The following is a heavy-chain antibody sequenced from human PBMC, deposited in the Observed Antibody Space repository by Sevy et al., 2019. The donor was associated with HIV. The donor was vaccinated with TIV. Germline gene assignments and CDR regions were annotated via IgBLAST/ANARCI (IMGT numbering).Heavy chain of an antibody. V-gene: IGHV3-23*01. J-gene: IGHJ4*02. D-gene: IGHD2-2*01. CDR1: GFTFSSYA. CDR3: AKTVVVPAGSYFDY. Sequence: GGSLRLSCAASGFTFSSYAMSWVRQAPGKGLEWVSAISGRGGGTYYADSVKGRFTISRDNSKNTLYLQMNSLRAEDKAVYYCAKTVVVPAGSYFDYWGQGTLVTVSS. CDR2: ISGRGGGT.